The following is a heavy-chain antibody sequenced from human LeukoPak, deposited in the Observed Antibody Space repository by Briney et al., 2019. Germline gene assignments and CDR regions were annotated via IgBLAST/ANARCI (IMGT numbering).Heavy chain of an antibody. Sequence: GGSLRLSCAASGFTVSSNYMSWVWQPPGQGQEWVSVIYGSIGTDYADSVKGRFTLSRDNSKNTVYLQMNSLRAEDTAVYYCAKEDGLTGIDYWGQGTLVTVSS. CDR2: IYGSIGT. CDR1: GFTVSSNY. D-gene: IGHD1-14*01. J-gene: IGHJ4*02. CDR3: AKEDGLTGIDY. V-gene: IGHV3-53*01.